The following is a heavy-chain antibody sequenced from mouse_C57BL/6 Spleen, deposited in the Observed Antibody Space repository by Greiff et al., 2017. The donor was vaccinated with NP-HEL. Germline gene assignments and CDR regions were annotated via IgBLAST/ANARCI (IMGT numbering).Heavy chain of an antibody. CDR2: INPSSGYT. Sequence: QVQLKQSGAELAKPGASVKLSCKASGYTFTSYWMHWVKQRPGQGLEWIGYINPSSGYTKYNQKFKDKATLTADKSSSTAYMQLSSLTYEDSAVYYCARTGDDLYYAMDYWGQGTSVTVSS. CDR3: ARTGDDLYYAMDY. J-gene: IGHJ4*01. D-gene: IGHD2-12*01. CDR1: GYTFTSYW. V-gene: IGHV1-7*01.